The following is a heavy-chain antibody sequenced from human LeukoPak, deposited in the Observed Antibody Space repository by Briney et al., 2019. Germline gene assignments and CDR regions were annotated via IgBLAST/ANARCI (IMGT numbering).Heavy chain of an antibody. CDR3: ARHETGPYFDY. CDR2: ISCNNGDT. CDR1: GYTFTSNG. J-gene: IGHJ4*02. D-gene: IGHD3-9*01. Sequence: ASVKVSCKASGYTFTSNGITWVRQAPGQGLEWVGWISCNNGDTRYAQKFQGRVTVTTDTSTSTAYMELRSLRSDDTAMYYCARHETGPYFDYWGQGTLVTVSS. V-gene: IGHV1-18*01.